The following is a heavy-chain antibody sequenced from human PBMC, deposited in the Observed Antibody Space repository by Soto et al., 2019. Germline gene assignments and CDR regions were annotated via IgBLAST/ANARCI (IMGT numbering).Heavy chain of an antibody. CDR1: GFTFGSYG. CDR3: AKDQRITMRDVVDYFDY. V-gene: IGHV3-30*18. CDR2: ISYDGSNK. D-gene: IGHD3-22*01. Sequence: QVQLVESGGGVVQPGRSLRLSCAASGFTFGSYGMHWVRQAPGKGLEWVAVISYDGSNKYYADSVKGRVTISRDNSKNTLYLQMNSMRAEDTAVYYCAKDQRITMRDVVDYFDYWGQGTLVTVSS. J-gene: IGHJ4*02.